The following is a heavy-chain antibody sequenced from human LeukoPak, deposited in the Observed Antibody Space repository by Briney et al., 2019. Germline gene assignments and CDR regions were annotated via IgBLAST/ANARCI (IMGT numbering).Heavy chain of an antibody. Sequence: GGSLRLSCAASGFTFSDYYMNWIRQAPGRGLEWLSYISSTGSAMYYADSVKGRFTISRDNAKNSLYLQMNSLRAEDTAVYYCASDSSGYFGPWGQGTLVTVSS. D-gene: IGHD3-22*01. CDR3: ASDSSGYFGP. CDR2: ISSTGSAM. CDR1: GFTFSDYY. J-gene: IGHJ5*02. V-gene: IGHV3-11*01.